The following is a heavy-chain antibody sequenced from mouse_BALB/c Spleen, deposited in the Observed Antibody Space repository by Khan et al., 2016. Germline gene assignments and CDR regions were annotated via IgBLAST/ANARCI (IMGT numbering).Heavy chain of an antibody. D-gene: IGHD1-3*01. V-gene: IGHV1-9*01. CDR2: IQPGSGCT. Sequence: QVQLQQSGAELMKPGASVKISCKATGYTFSCYWLEWVKERPGHGLEWIGEIQPGSGCTNYLEKFKGKATFTADTSSNTAYMQLSSLASEVSAVYDYAGSGDWGQGTLVTVAA. CDR3: AGSGD. J-gene: IGHJ3*01. CDR1: GYTFSCYW.